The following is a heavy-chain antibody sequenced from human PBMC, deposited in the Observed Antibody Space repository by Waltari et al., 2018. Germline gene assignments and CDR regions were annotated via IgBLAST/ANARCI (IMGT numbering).Heavy chain of an antibody. CDR2: IIPIFGTA. J-gene: IGHJ3*02. Sequence: QVQLVQSGAEVKKPGSSVKVSCKASGGTFSSYAISWVRQAPGQGLEWMGGIIPIFGTANYAQKFQGRVTITADKSTSTAYMELSSLRSEDTAVYYCASSVAAVAGTGEAFDIWGQGTMVTVSS. CDR1: GGTFSSYA. CDR3: ASSVAAVAGTGEAFDI. D-gene: IGHD6-19*01. V-gene: IGHV1-69*14.